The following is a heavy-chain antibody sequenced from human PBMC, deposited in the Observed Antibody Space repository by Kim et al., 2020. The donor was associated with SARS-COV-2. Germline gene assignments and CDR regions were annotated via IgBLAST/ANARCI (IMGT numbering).Heavy chain of an antibody. Sequence: SETLSLTCAVSGGSISSSNWWSWVRQPPGKGLEWIGEIYHSGSTNYNPSLKSRVTISVDKSKNQFSLKLSSVTAADTAVYYCARGGRRQTYYYGSSGQGGSLFDYWGQGTLVTVSS. CDR1: GGSISSSNW. CDR3: ARGGRRQTYYYGSSGQGGSLFDY. V-gene: IGHV4-4*02. CDR2: IYHSGST. D-gene: IGHD3-22*01. J-gene: IGHJ4*02.